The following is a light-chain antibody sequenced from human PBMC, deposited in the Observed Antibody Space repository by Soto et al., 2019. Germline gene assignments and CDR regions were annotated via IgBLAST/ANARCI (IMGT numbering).Light chain of an antibody. J-gene: IGKJ5*01. CDR1: QNVDSNY. CDR3: PQYTFPPTP. Sequence: ESGLRQAPSSLSLSQGDRATLSCRASQNVDSNYLAWYQQKPGQAPRIIIYGASNRATGIPDRFSGSGSGTDFTLTITRLEPEDSAVYFCPQYTFPPTPFGQVARPAIK. V-gene: IGKV3-20*01. CDR2: GAS.